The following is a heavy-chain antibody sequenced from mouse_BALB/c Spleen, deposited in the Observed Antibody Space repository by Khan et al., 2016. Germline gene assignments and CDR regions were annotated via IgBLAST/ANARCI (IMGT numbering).Heavy chain of an antibody. CDR2: IDPANGNT. V-gene: IGHV14-3*02. Sequence: EVQLQESGAELVKPGASVTLSCTVSGFTIKDTYMHWVKQRPEQGLEWIGRIDPANGNTTYDPKFQGKATITADTSPNTAYLQLSSLTSEDTAVYYGARSCDDYYVALDYWGQGTLVTVSA. D-gene: IGHD2-3*01. CDR1: GFTIKDTY. J-gene: IGHJ3*01. CDR3: ARSCDDYYVALDY.